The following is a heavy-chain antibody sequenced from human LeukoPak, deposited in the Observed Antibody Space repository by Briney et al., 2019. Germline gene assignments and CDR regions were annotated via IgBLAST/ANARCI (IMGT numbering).Heavy chain of an antibody. CDR3: ARDLAGYSYGNNYYYGMDV. D-gene: IGHD5-18*01. Sequence: GGSLRLSCAASGFTVSYNYMTWVRQAPGKGLEWVSIMYSGGSTYYADSVKGRFTISRDNSKNTPYLQMNSLRAEDTAVYYCARDLAGYSYGNNYYYGMDVWGQGTTVTVSS. CDR1: GFTVSYNY. V-gene: IGHV3-66*01. J-gene: IGHJ6*02. CDR2: MYSGGST.